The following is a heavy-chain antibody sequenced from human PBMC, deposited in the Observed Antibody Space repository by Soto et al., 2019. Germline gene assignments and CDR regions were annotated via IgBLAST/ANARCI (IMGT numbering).Heavy chain of an antibody. CDR2: IFYSGST. CDR1: GGSISSYY. CDR3: ARLYGLDAFEF. V-gene: IGHV4-59*08. D-gene: IGHD3-16*02. Sequence: QVQLQESGPGLVKPSETLSLTCTVSGGSISSYYWSWIRQPPGKGLEWIGYIFYSGSTNYNPSLKSRGTLSVDTSKNQFSLKLSSVTAADTAVYYCARLYGLDAFEFWGQGTMVTVSS. J-gene: IGHJ3*01.